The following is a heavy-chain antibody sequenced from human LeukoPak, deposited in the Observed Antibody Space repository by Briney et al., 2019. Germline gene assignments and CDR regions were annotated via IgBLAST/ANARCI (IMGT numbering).Heavy chain of an antibody. CDR2: IRNKANIYTT. V-gene: IGHV3-72*01. Sequence: GGSLRLSCAASGFTFSSYWMSWVRQAPGKGLEWVGRIRNKANIYTTEYAASVKGRFTISRDDSKNSLYLQMNSLKTEDTAVYYCARAPNSGTLGEDYWGQGTLVTVSS. CDR1: GFTFSSYW. J-gene: IGHJ4*02. D-gene: IGHD1-26*01. CDR3: ARAPNSGTLGEDY.